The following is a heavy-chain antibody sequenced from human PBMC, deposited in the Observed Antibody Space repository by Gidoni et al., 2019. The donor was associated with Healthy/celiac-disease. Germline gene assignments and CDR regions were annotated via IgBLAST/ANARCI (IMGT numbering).Heavy chain of an antibody. Sequence: QVQLVQSGAEVKKPGSSVKVSCKASGGTFSSYAISWVRQAPGQGLEWMGRIIPILGIANYAQKFQGRVTITADKSTSTAYMELSSLRSEDTAVYYCARGKAAIHLYYYYGMDVWGQGTTVTVSS. V-gene: IGHV1-69*04. J-gene: IGHJ6*02. D-gene: IGHD2-2*02. CDR3: ARGKAAIHLYYYYGMDV. CDR2: IIPILGIA. CDR1: GGTFSSYA.